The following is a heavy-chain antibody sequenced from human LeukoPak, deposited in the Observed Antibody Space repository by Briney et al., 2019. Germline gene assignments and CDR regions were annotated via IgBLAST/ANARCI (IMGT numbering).Heavy chain of an antibody. D-gene: IGHD3-10*01. V-gene: IGHV4-31*03. J-gene: IGHJ5*02. CDR3: ARGGRYYYGNWFDP. CDR2: IYYSGST. CDR1: GGSISSGGYY. Sequence: SETLSLTCTVSGGSISSGGYYWSWIRQHPGKGLEWIGYIYYSGSTYYNPSPKSRVTISVDTSKNQFSLKLSSVTAADTAVYYCARGGRYYYGNWFDPWGQGTLVTVSS.